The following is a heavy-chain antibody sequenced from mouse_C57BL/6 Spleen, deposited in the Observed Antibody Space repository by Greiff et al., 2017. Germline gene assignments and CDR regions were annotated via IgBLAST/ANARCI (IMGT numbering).Heavy chain of an antibody. CDR3: ARSSPYYAMDY. D-gene: IGHD1-1*01. CDR1: GFTFSDYG. J-gene: IGHJ4*01. Sequence: EVQGVESGGGLVKPGGSLKLSCAASGFTFSDYGMHWVRQAPEKGLEWVAYISSGRSTIYYADTVKGRFTISRDNAKNTLFLQMTSLRSEDTAMYYCARSSPYYAMDYWGQRTSVTVSS. V-gene: IGHV5-17*01. CDR2: ISSGRSTI.